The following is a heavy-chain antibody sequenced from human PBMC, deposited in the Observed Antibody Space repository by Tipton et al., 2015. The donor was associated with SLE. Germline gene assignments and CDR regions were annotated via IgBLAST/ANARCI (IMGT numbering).Heavy chain of an antibody. V-gene: IGHV4-34*01. CDR1: GGSFSGYY. Sequence: TLSLTCAVYGGSFSGYYWSWIRQPPGKGLEWIGEINHSGSTNYNPSLKSRVTILVDTSKNQFSLKLSSVTAADTAVYYCARGTGFTIFGVPHRGDSWYFDLWGRGTLVTVSS. D-gene: IGHD3-3*01. CDR3: ARGTGFTIFGVPHRGDSWYFDL. J-gene: IGHJ2*01. CDR2: INHSGST.